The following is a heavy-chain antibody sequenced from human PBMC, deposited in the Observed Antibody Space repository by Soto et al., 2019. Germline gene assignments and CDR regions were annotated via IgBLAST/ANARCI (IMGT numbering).Heavy chain of an antibody. CDR2: IYYSGST. D-gene: IGHD3-9*01. Sequence: PSETLSLTCTVSGGSISSSSYYWGWIRQPPGKGLERIGSIYYSGSTYYNPSLKRRVTISVDTSKNQISLKLSSVTALVTAVYYCATLYLYYDILSGSPIYGFDFWGQGTMVTV. J-gene: IGHJ3*01. CDR1: GGSISSSSYY. CDR3: ATLYLYYDILSGSPIYGFDF. V-gene: IGHV4-39*07.